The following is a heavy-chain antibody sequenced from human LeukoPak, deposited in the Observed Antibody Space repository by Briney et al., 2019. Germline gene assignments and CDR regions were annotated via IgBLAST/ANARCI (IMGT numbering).Heavy chain of an antibody. CDR2: INSDGSST. J-gene: IGHJ3*02. Sequence: GGSLRLSYAASGFTFSSYWMHWVRQAPGKGLVWVSRINSDGSSTSYADSVKGRFTISRDNAKNTLYLQMNSLRAEDTAVYYCAKEGDWGSGWAFDIWGQGTMVTVSS. D-gene: IGHD7-27*01. CDR3: AKEGDWGSGWAFDI. V-gene: IGHV3-74*01. CDR1: GFTFSSYW.